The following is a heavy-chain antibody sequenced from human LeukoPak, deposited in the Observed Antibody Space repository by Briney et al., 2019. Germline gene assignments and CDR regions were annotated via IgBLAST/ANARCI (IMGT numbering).Heavy chain of an antibody. J-gene: IGHJ2*01. CDR2: IIPIFGTA. V-gene: IGHV1-69*13. CDR1: GGTFSSYA. CDR3: ARAKGHDYYDSSGYLFGWYFDL. Sequence: ASVKVSCKASGGTFSSYAISWVRQAPGQGLEWMGGIIPIFGTANYAQKFQSRVTITADESTGTAYMELSSLRSEDTAVYYCARAKGHDYYDSSGYLFGWYFDLWGRGTLVTVSS. D-gene: IGHD3-22*01.